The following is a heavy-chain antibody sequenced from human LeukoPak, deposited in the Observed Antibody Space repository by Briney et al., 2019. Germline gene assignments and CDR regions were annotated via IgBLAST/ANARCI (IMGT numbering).Heavy chain of an antibody. Sequence: SETLSLTCAVYGGPFSGYYWSWIRPPPGKGLEWIGEINHSGSTNYNPSLKSRVTISVDTSKNQFSLKLSSVTAADTAVYYCARGASFWSGYYTGLFDYWGQGTLVTVSS. CDR1: GGPFSGYY. J-gene: IGHJ4*02. D-gene: IGHD3-3*01. CDR2: INHSGST. V-gene: IGHV4-34*01. CDR3: ARGASFWSGYYTGLFDY.